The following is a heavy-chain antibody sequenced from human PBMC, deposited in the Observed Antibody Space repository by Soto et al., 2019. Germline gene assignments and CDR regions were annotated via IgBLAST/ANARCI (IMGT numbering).Heavy chain of an antibody. V-gene: IGHV4-28*01. J-gene: IGHJ4*02. Sequence: QVQLQESGPGLVKPSDTLSLTCAVSGYSISSSNWWGWIRQPPGKGLEWIWYIYYSGTTYYNPSLKSRVTMSVDTSKNQFSLKLTSVTAVDTAVDYCARREIQGPIDYWGQGTLVTVSS. CDR1: GYSISSSNW. CDR3: ARREIQGPIDY. CDR2: IYYSGTT. D-gene: IGHD1-26*01.